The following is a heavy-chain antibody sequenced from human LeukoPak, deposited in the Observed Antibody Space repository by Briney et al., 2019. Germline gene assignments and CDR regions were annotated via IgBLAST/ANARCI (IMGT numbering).Heavy chain of an antibody. D-gene: IGHD3-9*01. J-gene: IGHJ3*02. CDR2: IYSGGAT. CDR3: ARQYYDILTGPNDAFDI. Sequence: GGSLRLSCAASGITVSTNYMSWVRQAPGKGLEWVSIIYSGGATFYADSVKGRFTISRENSKNTLWLQMNSLRAEDTAVYYCARQYYDILTGPNDAFDIWGQGTMVTVSS. V-gene: IGHV3-66*04. CDR1: GITVSTNY.